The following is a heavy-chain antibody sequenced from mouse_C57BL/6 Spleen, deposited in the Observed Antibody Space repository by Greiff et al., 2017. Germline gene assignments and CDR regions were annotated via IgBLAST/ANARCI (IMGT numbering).Heavy chain of an antibody. CDR2: IDPETGGT. CDR3: TDRGFAY. Sequence: VQLVASGAELVRPGASVTLSCKASGYTFTDYEMHWVKQTPVHGLEWIGAIDPETGGTSYNQKFKGKAILTTDKSSSTAYMELRSLTSEDSAVYYCTDRGFAYWGQGTLVTVSA. CDR1: GYTFTDYE. J-gene: IGHJ3*01. V-gene: IGHV1-15*01.